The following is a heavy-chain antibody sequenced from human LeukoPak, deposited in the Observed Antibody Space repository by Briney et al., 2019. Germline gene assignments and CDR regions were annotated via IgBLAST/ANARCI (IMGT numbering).Heavy chain of an antibody. V-gene: IGHV4-39*01. CDR3: ARPLYYYYYYMDV. J-gene: IGHJ6*03. CDR2: ISYSGNT. Sequence: SETLSLTCTVSGGSISSSNYYWGWIRQPPGKGLEWIGSISYSGNTYYNPSLKSRVTISVDTSKNQFSLKLSSVTAADTAVYYCARPLYYYYYYMDVWGKGTTVTISS. CDR1: GGSISSSNYY.